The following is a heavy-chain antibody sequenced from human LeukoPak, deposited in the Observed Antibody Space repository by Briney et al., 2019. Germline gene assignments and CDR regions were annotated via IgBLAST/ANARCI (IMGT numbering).Heavy chain of an antibody. CDR3: ARDEGRYCSSTSCYKFDY. CDR2: IKQDGSEK. CDR1: GFTFSSYW. J-gene: IGHJ4*02. D-gene: IGHD2-2*02. Sequence: GGSLRLSCAASGFTFSSYWMSWVRQAPGKGLEWVANIKQDGSEKYYVDSVKGRFTISRDNAKNSLYLQMNSLRAEDTAVYYCARDEGRYCSSTSCYKFDYWGQGTLVTVSS. V-gene: IGHV3-7*01.